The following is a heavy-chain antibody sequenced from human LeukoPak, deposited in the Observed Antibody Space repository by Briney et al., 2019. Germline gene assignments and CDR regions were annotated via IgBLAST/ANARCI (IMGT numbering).Heavy chain of an antibody. CDR3: ARDAEEQQLSVGY. V-gene: IGHV1-46*01. D-gene: IGHD6-13*01. CDR2: INPSGGST. J-gene: IGHJ4*02. Sequence: VASVKVSCKASGYTFTSYGISWVRQAPGQGLEWMGIINPSGGSTSYAQKFQGRVTMTRDTSTSTVYMELSSLRSEDTAVYYCARDAEEQQLSVGYWGQGTLVTVSS. CDR1: GYTFTSYG.